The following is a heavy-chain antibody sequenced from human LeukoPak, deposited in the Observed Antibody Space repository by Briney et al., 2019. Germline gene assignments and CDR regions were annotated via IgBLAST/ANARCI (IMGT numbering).Heavy chain of an antibody. CDR3: AKDPNGDYIGTFDI. J-gene: IGHJ3*02. Sequence: GGSLRLSCAVSRFTLSTYAMTWVRQAPGKGLEWVSTIGGGGAGTYYADSVKGRFTISRDSSKDTLYLQMNSLRAEDTAVYYCAKDPNGDYIGTFDIWGQGTMVTVSS. CDR1: RFTLSTYA. CDR2: IGGGGAGT. D-gene: IGHD4-17*01. V-gene: IGHV3-23*01.